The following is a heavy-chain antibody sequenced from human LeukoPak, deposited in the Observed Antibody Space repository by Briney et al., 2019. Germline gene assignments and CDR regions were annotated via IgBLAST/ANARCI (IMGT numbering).Heavy chain of an antibody. CDR1: GGSFSGYY. J-gene: IGHJ4*02. CDR3: ASTSPKYYYESSGYSSLFDN. V-gene: IGHV4-34*01. D-gene: IGHD3-22*01. CDR2: INHSGST. Sequence: SETLSLTCAVYGGSFSGYYWSWIRQPPGKGLEWIGEINHSGSTNYNPSLKSRLTISVDTSKNQFSLKLRSVTAADTALYYCASTSPKYYYESSGYSSLFDNWGQGTLVTVSS.